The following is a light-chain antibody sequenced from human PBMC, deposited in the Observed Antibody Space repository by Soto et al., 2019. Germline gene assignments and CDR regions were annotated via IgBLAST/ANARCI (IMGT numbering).Light chain of an antibody. CDR1: SSDVGGYNY. V-gene: IGLV2-8*01. Sequence: QSVLTQPPSAPGSPGQSVTISCTGTSSDVGGYNYVSWYQQHPGKAPKLMIYEVSKRPSGVPDRFSGSKSGNTASLTVSGLQAEDEADYYCSSYAGSNLYVFGTGTKLTVL. J-gene: IGLJ1*01. CDR3: SSYAGSNLYV. CDR2: EVS.